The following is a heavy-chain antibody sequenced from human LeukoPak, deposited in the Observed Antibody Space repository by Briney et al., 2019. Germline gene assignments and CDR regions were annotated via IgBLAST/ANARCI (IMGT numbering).Heavy chain of an antibody. Sequence: SVKVSCKASGGTFSRYAISWVRQAPGQGLEWMGGIIPIFGTANYAQKFQGRVTITADESTSTAYMELSSLRSEDTAVYYCARLPSYGHRRGFDYWGQETLVTVSS. J-gene: IGHJ4*02. CDR2: IIPIFGTA. V-gene: IGHV1-69*13. CDR1: GGTFSRYA. CDR3: ARLPSYGHRRGFDY. D-gene: IGHD5-18*01.